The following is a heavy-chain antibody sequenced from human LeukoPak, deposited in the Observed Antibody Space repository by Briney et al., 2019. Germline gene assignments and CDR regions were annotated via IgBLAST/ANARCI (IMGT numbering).Heavy chain of an antibody. V-gene: IGHV1-2*02. D-gene: IGHD1-1*01. CDR2: INPNSGGT. J-gene: IGHJ5*02. CDR1: GYTFTCYY. Sequence: ASVKVSCKASGYTFTCYYMHWVRQAPGQGLEWMGWINPNSGGTNYAQKFQGRVTMTRDTSISTAYMELSRLRSDDTAVYYCARAGTTYTGDNWFDPWGQGTLVTVSS. CDR3: ARAGTTYTGDNWFDP.